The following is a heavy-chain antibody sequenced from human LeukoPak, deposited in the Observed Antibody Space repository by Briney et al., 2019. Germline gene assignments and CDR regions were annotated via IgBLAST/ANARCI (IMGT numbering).Heavy chain of an antibody. Sequence: GGSLRLSCAASGFTFSSYAMSWVRQAPGKGLEWVSSISSSSSYIYYADSVKGRFTISRDNAKNSLYLQMNSLRAEDTAVYYCARGGYSGYDYEAPEGDWGQGTLVTVSS. CDR3: ARGGYSGYDYEAPEGD. J-gene: IGHJ4*02. V-gene: IGHV3-21*01. CDR1: GFTFSSYA. D-gene: IGHD5-12*01. CDR2: ISSSSSYI.